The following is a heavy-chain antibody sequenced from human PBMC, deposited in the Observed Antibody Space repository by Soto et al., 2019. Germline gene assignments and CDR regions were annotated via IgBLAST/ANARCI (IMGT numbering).Heavy chain of an antibody. V-gene: IGHV1-69*13. CDR1: GGTFSSYA. CDR3: ARDRRNSRTPLDVSPLDY. CDR2: IIPIFGTA. D-gene: IGHD1-7*01. J-gene: IGHJ4*02. Sequence: GASVKVSCKASGGTFSSYAISWVRQAPGQGLEWMGGIIPIFGTANYAQKFQGRVTITADESTSTAYMELSSLRSEDTAVYYCARDRRNSRTPLDVSPLDYWGQGTLVTVSS.